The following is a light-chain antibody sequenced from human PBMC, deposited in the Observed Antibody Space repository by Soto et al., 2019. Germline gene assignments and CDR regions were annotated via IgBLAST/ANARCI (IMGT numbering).Light chain of an antibody. CDR2: DVS. V-gene: IGLV2-11*01. J-gene: IGLJ3*02. CDR3: CSYAGTYTWV. Sequence: QPVLTQPRSVSGSPGQSVTISCTGTSSDVGGYNYVSWYQQHPGKAPKLMIYDVSKWPSGVPNRFSGSKSGNTASLTISGLQAEDEADYYCCSYAGTYTWVFGGGTQLTVL. CDR1: SSDVGGYNY.